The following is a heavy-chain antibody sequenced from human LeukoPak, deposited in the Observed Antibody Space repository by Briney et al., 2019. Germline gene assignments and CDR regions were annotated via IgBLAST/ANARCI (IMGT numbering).Heavy chain of an antibody. CDR3: ARGPTLIGVAGAWPLDY. CDR1: GCAFSDYS. CDR2: ISSGNSYK. D-gene: IGHD6-19*01. Sequence: GGSLTLSCAACGCAFSDYSMKWVRQAPGKGLEWVSSISSGNSYKYYGDSVKGRFTISRDNAKNSLYLQMNSLRAEDTAVYYCARGPTLIGVAGAWPLDYWGQGALVIVSS. J-gene: IGHJ4*02. V-gene: IGHV3-21*01.